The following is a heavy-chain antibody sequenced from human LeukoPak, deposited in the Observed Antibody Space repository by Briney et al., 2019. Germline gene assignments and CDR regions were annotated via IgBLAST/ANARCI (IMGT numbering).Heavy chain of an antibody. CDR1: VFTVSNNY. V-gene: IGHV3-66*01. CDR2: IYSGGTT. D-gene: IGHD5-18*01. CDR3: ARDPPAVTANTYG. J-gene: IGHJ4*02. Sequence: PGGSLRLSCAASVFTVSNNYMNWARQAPGKGLEGVSLIYSGGTTYYADSVKGRFTISRDGSKNTLYLQMNSLRVEDTAVYYCARDPPAVTANTYGWGQGTLVTVSS.